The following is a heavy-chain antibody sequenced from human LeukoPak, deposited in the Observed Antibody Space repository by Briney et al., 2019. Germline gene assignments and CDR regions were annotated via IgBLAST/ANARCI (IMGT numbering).Heavy chain of an antibody. CDR3: ARDDFHLGDTLLNY. CDR1: GYPFINFY. CDR2: TNPKSGDT. V-gene: IGHV1-2*02. D-gene: IGHD3/OR15-3a*01. Sequence: ASVKVSCKTSGYPFINFYIHWVRQAPGQGLEWMGWTNPKSGDTNIAEKYQARVTMTRDTSISTAYMDLVSLTSDDTAVYYRARDDFHLGDTLLNYWGQGTLVAVSS. J-gene: IGHJ4*02.